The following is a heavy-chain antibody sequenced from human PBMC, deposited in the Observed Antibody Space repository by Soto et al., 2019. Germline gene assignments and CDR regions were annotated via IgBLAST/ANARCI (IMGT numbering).Heavy chain of an antibody. CDR1: GGTFSSYA. D-gene: IGHD3-22*01. Sequence: QVQLVQSGAEVKKPGSSVKVSCKASGGTFSSYAISWVRQAPGQGLEWMGGIIPIFGTANYAQKFQGRVTITADESTSTADMERSSLRSEDTGVYYCARTYYYDSSGYYGGFDYWGQGTLVTVSS. J-gene: IGHJ4*02. CDR3: ARTYYYDSSGYYGGFDY. CDR2: IIPIFGTA. V-gene: IGHV1-69*01.